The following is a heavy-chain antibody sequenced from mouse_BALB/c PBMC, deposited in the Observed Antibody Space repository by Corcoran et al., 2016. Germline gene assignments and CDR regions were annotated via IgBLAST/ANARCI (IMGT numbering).Heavy chain of an antibody. CDR1: GYTFTDYN. D-gene: IGHD2-10*01. CDR2: INPNYAST. CDR3: ARSGTSYGNYRDAMDS. V-gene: IGHV1-18*01. Sequence: EVQLQPFGAELVKPGASVKISCKASGYTFTDYNMDWMKQSHGKSLEWIGDINPNYASTSYNQKLTGKATLTVDKSSSTAYMERRSLTSEYTAVYYCARSGTSYGNYRDAMDSWGQGSSVTVSS. J-gene: IGHJ4*01.